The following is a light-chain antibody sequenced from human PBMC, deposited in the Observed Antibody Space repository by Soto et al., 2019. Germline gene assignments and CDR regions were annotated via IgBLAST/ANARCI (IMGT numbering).Light chain of an antibody. V-gene: IGLV2-23*01. CDR3: CSYAGITFAV. Sequence: QSVLTQPASVSGSPGQSITISCTGTRSDVGSYNLVSWYQQLPGKAPKLIISEGSKRPSGVSNRFSGYKYGNTASLTISGLQAEDEADYYCCSYAGITFAVFGTGTKVTV. CDR1: RSDVGSYNL. CDR2: EGS. J-gene: IGLJ1*01.